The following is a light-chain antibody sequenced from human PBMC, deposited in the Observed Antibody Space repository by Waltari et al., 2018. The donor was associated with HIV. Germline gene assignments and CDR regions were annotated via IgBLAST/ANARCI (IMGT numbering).Light chain of an antibody. CDR1: ALPKQY. J-gene: IGLJ3*02. CDR3: QSADSSGTWV. V-gene: IGLV3-25*03. CDR2: KDT. Sequence: SYELTQPPSVSVSPGQTARITCSGDALPKQYAYWYHQKPGQAPVLVIYKDTERPSGIPERFSGSSSGTTVTLTISGVQAEDEADYYCQSADSSGTWVFGGGTK.